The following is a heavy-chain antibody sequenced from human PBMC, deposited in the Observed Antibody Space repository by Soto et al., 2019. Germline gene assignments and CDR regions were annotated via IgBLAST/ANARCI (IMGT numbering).Heavy chain of an antibody. V-gene: IGHV3-23*01. Sequence: GGSLRLSCAASGFTFSGYAVSWVRQAPGKGLEWVSAISASGGSTYYADSVKGRFTISRDNSKNTLYLQMNSLRAEDTAVYYCANHPISGLVPAAPAHWGQGTLVTVSS. CDR1: GFTFSGYA. J-gene: IGHJ4*02. CDR2: ISASGGST. D-gene: IGHD2-2*01. CDR3: ANHPISGLVPAAPAH.